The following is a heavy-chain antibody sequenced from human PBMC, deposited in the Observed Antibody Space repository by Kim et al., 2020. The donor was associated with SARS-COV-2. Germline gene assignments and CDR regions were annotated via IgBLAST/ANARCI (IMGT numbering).Heavy chain of an antibody. J-gene: IGHJ4*02. CDR1: GFTFDDYA. V-gene: IGHV3-9*01. Sequence: GGSLRLSCAASGFTFDDYAMHWVRQAPGKGLEWVSGISWNSGSIGYADSVKGRFTISRDNAKNSLYLQMNSLRAEDTALYYGAKDMEPFGVYHFSRTGFGLFDNWGPGTLVTASS. CDR2: ISWNSGSI. CDR3: AKDMEPFGVYHFSRTGFGLFDN. D-gene: IGHD3-10*01.